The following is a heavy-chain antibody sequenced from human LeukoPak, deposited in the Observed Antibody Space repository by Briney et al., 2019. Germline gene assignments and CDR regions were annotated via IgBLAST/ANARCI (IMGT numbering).Heavy chain of an antibody. CDR2: IYYSGST. CDR3: ARQGVVTQFDY. Sequence: SQTLSLTCTVSGGSISSGGYYWNWIRQHPGKGLEWIGYIYYSGSTYYNPSLKSRVTISVDTSKNQFSLKLSSVTAADTAVYYCARQGVVTQFDYWGQGTLVTVSS. V-gene: IGHV4-31*03. J-gene: IGHJ4*02. CDR1: GGSISSGGYY. D-gene: IGHD3-3*01.